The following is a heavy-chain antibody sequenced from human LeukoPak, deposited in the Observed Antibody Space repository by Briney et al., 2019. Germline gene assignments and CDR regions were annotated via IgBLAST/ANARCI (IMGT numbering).Heavy chain of an antibody. CDR2: INPNSGGT. CDR1: GYTFTGYY. J-gene: IGHJ5*02. CDR3: ARSHGWQEYNWFDP. D-gene: IGHD6-19*01. Sequence: GASVKVSCRASGYTFTGYYMHWVRQAPGQGLEWMGWINPNSGGTNYAQKFQGRVTMTRDTPISTAYMELSRLRSDDTAVYYCARSHGWQEYNWFDPWGQGTLVTVSS. V-gene: IGHV1-2*02.